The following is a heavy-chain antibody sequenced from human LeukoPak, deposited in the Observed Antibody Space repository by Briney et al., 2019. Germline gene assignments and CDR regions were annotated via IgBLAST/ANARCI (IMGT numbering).Heavy chain of an antibody. CDR2: IYPGDSDT. CDR1: GYSFTNYW. V-gene: IGHV5-51*01. J-gene: IGHJ5*02. Sequence: GESLKTSCKGSGYSFTNYWIGWVRQMPGKGLEWMGIIYPGDSDTRYSPSFQDQVTISADKSISTAYLQWSSLKASDTAMYYCARQRFTMRAYAGNWFDPWGQGTLVTVSS. D-gene: IGHD3-10*01. CDR3: ARQRFTMRAYAGNWFDP.